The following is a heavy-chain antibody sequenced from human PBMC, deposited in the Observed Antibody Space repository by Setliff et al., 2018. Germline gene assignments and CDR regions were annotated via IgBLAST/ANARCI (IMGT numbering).Heavy chain of an antibody. Sequence: GESLKISCQGRYDFLGYWIAWVRQVPGKGPEWVGLIYPGDSDTRYSPSFQGQVTIAVDRSRVTAYLQWDSLKASDAATYYCARLAVRNTVYYYFTDVWGKGTSGTVSS. V-gene: IGHV5-51*01. CDR3: ARLAVRNTVYYYFTDV. D-gene: IGHD2-2*02. J-gene: IGHJ6*03. CDR2: IYPGDSDT. CDR1: YDFLGYW.